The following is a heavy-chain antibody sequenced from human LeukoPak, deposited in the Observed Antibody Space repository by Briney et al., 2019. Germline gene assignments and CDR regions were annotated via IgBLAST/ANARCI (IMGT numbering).Heavy chain of an antibody. J-gene: IGHJ4*02. D-gene: IGHD1-26*01. CDR2: LYVNENR. Sequence: GGSLRLSCAASGFTFNIYGMHWVRQAPGKGLEWISILYVNENRYYADSVKGRFIISRDTSKNTLYLQMNSLRAEDTAMYYCVREDLGVDYWGQGTLVTVSS. CDR3: VREDLGVDY. CDR1: GFTFNIYG. V-gene: IGHV3-NL1*01.